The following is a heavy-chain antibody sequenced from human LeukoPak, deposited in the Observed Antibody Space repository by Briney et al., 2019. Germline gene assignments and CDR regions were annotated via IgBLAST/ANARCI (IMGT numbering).Heavy chain of an antibody. D-gene: IGHD5-18*01. CDR1: GGSFSGYY. CDR2: INHSGST. J-gene: IGHJ4*02. Sequence: PSETLSLTCAGYGGSFSGYYWSWIRQPPGKGLEWIGEINHSGSTNYNPSRKIRVTISVATSKTQLSLKLSSVTAADTAVYYCASGGLYSYGTFDYWGQGTMVTVSS. V-gene: IGHV4-34*01. CDR3: ASGGLYSYGTFDY.